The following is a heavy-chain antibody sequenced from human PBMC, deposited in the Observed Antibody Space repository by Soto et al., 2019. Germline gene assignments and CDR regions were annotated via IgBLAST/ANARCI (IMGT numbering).Heavy chain of an antibody. V-gene: IGHV4-39*01. CDR3: ARHEIETIFGVVIIGGWFDP. CDR2: IYYSGST. J-gene: IGHJ5*02. Sequence: SETLSLTCTVSGGSISSSSYYWGWIRQPPGKGLEWIGSIYYSGSTYYNPSLKSRVTISVDTSKNQFSLKLSSVTAADTAVYYCARHEIETIFGVVIIGGWFDPWGQGTLVTVSS. CDR1: GGSISSSSYY. D-gene: IGHD3-3*01.